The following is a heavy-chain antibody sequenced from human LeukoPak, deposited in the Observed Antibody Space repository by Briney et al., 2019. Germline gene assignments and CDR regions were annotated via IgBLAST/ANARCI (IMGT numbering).Heavy chain of an antibody. Sequence: SVKVSCKASGGTFSSYAISWVRQAPGQGLEWMGRIIPIFGTANYAQKFQGRVTITTDESTSTAYMELSSLRSEDTAVYYCARDEYSSGWYGDYWGQGTLVTVSS. CDR3: ARDEYSSGWYGDY. CDR1: GGTFSSYA. V-gene: IGHV1-69*05. D-gene: IGHD6-19*01. J-gene: IGHJ4*02. CDR2: IIPIFGTA.